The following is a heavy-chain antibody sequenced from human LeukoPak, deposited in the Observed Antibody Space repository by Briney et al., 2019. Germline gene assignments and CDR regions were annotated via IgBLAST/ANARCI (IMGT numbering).Heavy chain of an antibody. CDR2: ISGSGGYT. CDR3: AKEWSGRYFDS. Sequence: GWSLRLSCAASGFTFSNYAMSWVRQAPGKGLEWVSAISGSGGYTYYADSVKGRFSISRDNSKDTLSLQMNSLRADDTAVYYCAKEWSGRYFDSWGQGTLVTVSS. D-gene: IGHD2-15*01. CDR1: GFTFSNYA. V-gene: IGHV3-23*01. J-gene: IGHJ4*02.